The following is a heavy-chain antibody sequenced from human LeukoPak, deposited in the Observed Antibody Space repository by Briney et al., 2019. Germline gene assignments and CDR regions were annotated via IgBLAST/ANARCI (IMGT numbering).Heavy chain of an antibody. V-gene: IGHV3-53*01. CDR3: ARDTDSYGSDY. CDR2: IYSGGST. Sequence: PGGSLRLSCAASGFTVSSNYMSWVRQAPGKGLEWVSVIYSGGSTYYADSVKGRFTISRDSSKNTLYLQMNSLRAEDTAVYYCARDTDSYGSDYWGQGTLVTVSS. J-gene: IGHJ4*02. CDR1: GFTVSSNY. D-gene: IGHD5-18*01.